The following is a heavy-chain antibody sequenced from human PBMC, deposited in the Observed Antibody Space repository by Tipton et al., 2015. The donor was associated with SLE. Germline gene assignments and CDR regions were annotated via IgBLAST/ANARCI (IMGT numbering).Heavy chain of an antibody. CDR1: GFIFRDFW. Sequence: SLRLSCAASGFIFRDFWMSWVRQAPGQGLEWVASLKENGSEMYYVDSVRGRFTISRDNAKNSLYLQMNSLRVEDTAVYFCATDVRHCDSTSCYDSWGQGTLVTVS. V-gene: IGHV3-7*01. D-gene: IGHD2-2*01. CDR3: ATDVRHCDSTSCYDS. CDR2: LKENGSEM. J-gene: IGHJ4*02.